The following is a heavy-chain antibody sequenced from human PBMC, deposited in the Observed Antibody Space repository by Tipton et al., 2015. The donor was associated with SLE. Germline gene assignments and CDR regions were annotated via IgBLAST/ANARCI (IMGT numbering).Heavy chain of an antibody. J-gene: IGHJ4*02. CDR1: GGSISSSNW. V-gene: IGHV4-4*02. Sequence: TLSLTCAVSGGSISSSNWWSWVRQPPGKGLEWIGEIYHSGSPYYNPSLKSRVTISVNTSKNQFSLRLSSVTAADTAMFYCASGTLEWSHEPDYWGQGTLVTVSS. CDR2: IYHSGSP. D-gene: IGHD3-3*01. CDR3: ASGTLEWSHEPDY.